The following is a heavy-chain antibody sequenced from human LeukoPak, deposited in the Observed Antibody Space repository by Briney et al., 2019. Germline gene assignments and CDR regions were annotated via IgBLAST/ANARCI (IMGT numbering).Heavy chain of an antibody. CDR3: ASPLGYCSSTDCYGDY. CDR2: IYYDGTT. Sequence: SETLSLTCTVSGGSISSTTYHWGWIRQPPGKGLEWIGSIYYDGTTYYSPSLKSRVAISVDTSKNQFSLKLSSVTAADTAVYYCASPLGYCSSTDCYGDYWGQGTLATVSS. V-gene: IGHV4-39*01. D-gene: IGHD2-2*01. CDR1: GGSISSTTYH. J-gene: IGHJ4*02.